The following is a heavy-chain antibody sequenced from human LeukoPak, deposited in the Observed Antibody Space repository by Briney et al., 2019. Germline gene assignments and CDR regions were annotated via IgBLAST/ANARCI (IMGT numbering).Heavy chain of an antibody. J-gene: IGHJ3*01. V-gene: IGHV1-18*01. D-gene: IGHD3-16*01. CDR2: FSTYNGDT. CDR1: GDTFTNYG. Sequence: ASVKVSCKASGDTFTNYGINWVRQAPGQRPEWMGWFSTYNGDTKYAQKLRGRLTLTADTLKTTAYMELRTLISDDTATYYCAIGQGVITWGGADVYDVWGQGTTVIVSS. CDR3: AIGQGVITWGGADVYDV.